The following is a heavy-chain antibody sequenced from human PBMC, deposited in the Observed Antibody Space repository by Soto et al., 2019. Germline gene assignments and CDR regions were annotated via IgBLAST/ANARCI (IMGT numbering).Heavy chain of an antibody. CDR1: GYTFTSYD. V-gene: IGHV1-8*01. D-gene: IGHD2-8*01. Sequence: ASVKVSCKASGYTFTSYDINWVRQATGQGLEWMGWMNSNNGNTGYAQKFQGRVTMTRNTSISTAYMELSSLRSEDTAVYYCARGPHPYFNDYWGQGTLVTVSS. CDR3: ARGPHPYFNDY. CDR2: MNSNNGNT. J-gene: IGHJ4*02.